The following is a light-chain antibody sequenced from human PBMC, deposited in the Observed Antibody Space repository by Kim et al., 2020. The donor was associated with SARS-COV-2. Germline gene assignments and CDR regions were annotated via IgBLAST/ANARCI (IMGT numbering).Light chain of an antibody. Sequence: APGKTAKITCGGNNIGSKSVHWYQQKPGQAPVLVIYYDSDRPSGIPERFSGFNSGNTATLTISRVEAGDEADYYCQVWDSSSDHPVFGGGTQLTVL. CDR1: NIGSKS. CDR3: QVWDSSSDHPV. J-gene: IGLJ2*01. CDR2: YDS. V-gene: IGLV3-21*04.